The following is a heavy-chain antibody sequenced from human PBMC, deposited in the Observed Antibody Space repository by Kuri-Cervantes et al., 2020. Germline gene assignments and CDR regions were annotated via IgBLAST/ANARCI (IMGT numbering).Heavy chain of an antibody. D-gene: IGHD3-16*01. CDR2: ISGSGGRT. J-gene: IGHJ4*02. Sequence: GESLKISCAASGFTFSSDAMSWVRQAPGKGLELVSAISGSGGRTYYADSVKGRFTISRDNSKNTLYLQMNSRRDEDTVVYYCARGYSVWGTSQPGYWGQGTLVTVSS. CDR1: GFTFSSDA. CDR3: ARGYSVWGTSQPGY. V-gene: IGHV3-23*01.